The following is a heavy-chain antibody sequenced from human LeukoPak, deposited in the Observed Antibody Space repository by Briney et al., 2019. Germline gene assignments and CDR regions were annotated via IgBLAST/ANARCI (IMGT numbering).Heavy chain of an antibody. Sequence: PSQTLSLTCTVSGGSISSGDYYWSWIRQPPGMGLEWIGYIYYSGSTYYNPSLKSRVTISVDTSKNQFSLKLSSVTAADTAVYYCARSRGFGELLSPFDPWGQGTLVTVSS. CDR1: GGSISSGDYY. J-gene: IGHJ5*02. CDR2: IYYSGST. V-gene: IGHV4-30-4*01. CDR3: ARSRGFGELLSPFDP. D-gene: IGHD3-10*01.